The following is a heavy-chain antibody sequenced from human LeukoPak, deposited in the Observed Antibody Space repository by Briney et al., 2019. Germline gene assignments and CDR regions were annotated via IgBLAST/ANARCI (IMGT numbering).Heavy chain of an antibody. D-gene: IGHD3-22*01. CDR3: ARDSSYYYDSSGYQSRYYYYGMDV. Sequence: PGGSLRLSCAASGFTFSSYAMSWVRQAPGRGLEWVSAISGSGDYTNYADSVKGRFTISRDNSKNTLSLQMNSLRAEDTAVYYCARDSSYYYDSSGYQSRYYYYGMDVWGQGTTVTVSS. V-gene: IGHV3-23*01. CDR2: ISGSGDYT. CDR1: GFTFSSYA. J-gene: IGHJ6*02.